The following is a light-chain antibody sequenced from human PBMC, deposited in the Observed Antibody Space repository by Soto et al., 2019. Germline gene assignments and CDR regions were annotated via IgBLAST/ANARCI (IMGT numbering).Light chain of an antibody. CDR1: QSVSSY. Sequence: EIVLTQSPATLSLSPGERATLSCRASQSVSSYLAWYQQKPGQAPRLLIYDASNRATGIPARFSGSGSGTDFTLIISSLEPEDFAVYYCQQYGSSPYIFGQGTKLEIK. CDR3: QQYGSSPYI. V-gene: IGKV3-11*01. CDR2: DAS. J-gene: IGKJ2*01.